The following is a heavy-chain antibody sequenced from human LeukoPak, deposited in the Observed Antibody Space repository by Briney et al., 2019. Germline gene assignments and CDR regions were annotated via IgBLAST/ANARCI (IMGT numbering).Heavy chain of an antibody. CDR3: ARVRMGDDFNPFDY. Sequence: GGSLRLSCAASGFTFSSFWIYWVRHAPGKGLVRVSRINGDGSETIYADSVKGRFTISRDNAKNTVYLQMNSLRAEDTAVYYCARVRMGDDFNPFDYWGQGTLVTVSS. D-gene: IGHD3-16*01. CDR2: INGDGSET. V-gene: IGHV3-74*01. J-gene: IGHJ4*02. CDR1: GFTFSSFW.